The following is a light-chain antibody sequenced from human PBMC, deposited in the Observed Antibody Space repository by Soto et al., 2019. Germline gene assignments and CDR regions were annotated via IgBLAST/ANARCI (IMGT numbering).Light chain of an antibody. J-gene: IGKJ1*01. CDR3: MQVTHFPWT. CDR1: QILVHSNGNTY. Sequence: EIVMTQTPVSSPVTLGQPASMCCRSSQILVHSNGNTYLNWLHQSPGQPPRLIIYKISSRFSGVPDRFSGSGAGADYSRPISRAEAEHVGVYYCMQVTHFPWTLGKGTKVDI. CDR2: KIS. V-gene: IGKV2-24*01.